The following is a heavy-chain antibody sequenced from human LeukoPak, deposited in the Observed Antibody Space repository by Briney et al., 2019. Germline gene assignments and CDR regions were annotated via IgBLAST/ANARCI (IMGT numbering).Heavy chain of an antibody. CDR2: ISWNSGSI. D-gene: IGHD2-15*01. CDR3: AKHVGGRTYY. CDR1: GFTFDDYA. V-gene: IGHV3-9*01. J-gene: IGHJ4*02. Sequence: GRSLRLPCAASGFTFDDYAMHWVRQAPGKGLEWVSGISWNSGSIGYADSVKGRFTISRDNAKNSLYLQMNSLRAEDTALYDCAKHVGGRTYYGSQPTLVTVSS.